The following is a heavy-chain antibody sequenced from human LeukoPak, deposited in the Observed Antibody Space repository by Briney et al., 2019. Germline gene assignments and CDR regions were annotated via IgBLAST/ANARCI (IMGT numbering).Heavy chain of an antibody. J-gene: IGHJ4*02. CDR2: IYHSGST. Sequence: PSGTLSLTCAVSGGSISSSNWWTWVRQPPGKGLEWIGQIYHSGSTDYNPPLKSRVAISVDKSENQFSLKLGSVTAADTAVYYCASLSSGWYSFDYWGQGTLVTVSS. D-gene: IGHD6-19*01. CDR1: GGSISSSNW. V-gene: IGHV4-4*02. CDR3: ASLSSGWYSFDY.